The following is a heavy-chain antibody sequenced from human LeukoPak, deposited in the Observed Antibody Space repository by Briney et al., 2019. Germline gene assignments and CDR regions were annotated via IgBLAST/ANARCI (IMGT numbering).Heavy chain of an antibody. Sequence: GASVKVSCKASGGTFSSYAISWVRQAPGQGLGWMGGIIPIFGTANYAQKFQGRVTITADKSTSTAYMELSSLRSEDTAVYYCARDFQLSPYSSGWYGRFDYWGQGTLVTVSS. D-gene: IGHD6-19*01. J-gene: IGHJ4*02. CDR1: GGTFSSYA. CDR3: ARDFQLSPYSSGWYGRFDY. CDR2: IIPIFGTA. V-gene: IGHV1-69*06.